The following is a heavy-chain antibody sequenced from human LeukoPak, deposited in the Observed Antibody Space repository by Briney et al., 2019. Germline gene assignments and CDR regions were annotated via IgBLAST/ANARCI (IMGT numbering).Heavy chain of an antibody. V-gene: IGHV4-34*01. CDR3: ARQTGPGLFILP. CDR2: INHSGST. Sequence: SETLSLTCAVYGGSFSGYYWSWIRQPPGKGLEWIGEINHSGSTNYNPSLKSRVTISVDTSKNQFSLRLTSVTAADTAVYYCARQTGPGLFILPGGQGTLVTVSS. D-gene: IGHD3/OR15-3a*01. J-gene: IGHJ4*02. CDR1: GGSFSGYY.